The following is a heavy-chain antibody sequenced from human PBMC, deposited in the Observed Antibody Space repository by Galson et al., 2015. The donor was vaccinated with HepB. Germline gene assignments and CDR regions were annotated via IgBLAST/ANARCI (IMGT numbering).Heavy chain of an antibody. CDR2: IDNDGSSR. CDR1: GFTFNNYW. CDR3: TRAFYSASG. V-gene: IGHV3-74*01. D-gene: IGHD3-3*02. J-gene: IGHJ4*02. Sequence: SLRLSCAASGFTFNNYWMHWISQAPGTALVWVARIDNDGSSRDYEDNVKGRFTISIDKAKNTLYLPLNSVRAEDTAGYYCTRAFYSASGWGQGTAVTVSS.